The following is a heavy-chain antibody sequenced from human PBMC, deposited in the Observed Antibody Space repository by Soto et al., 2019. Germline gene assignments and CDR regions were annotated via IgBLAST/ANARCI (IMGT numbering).Heavy chain of an antibody. V-gene: IGHV1-3*01. D-gene: IGHD3-10*01. CDR1: GYTYTNNA. CDR2: INVGNGNT. Sequence: QVQLVQSGAEVKKPGASVKVSCKASGYTYTNNAMHWVRQAPGQSLEWMGWINVGNGNTKYSQKFQGRVTITRDTSATTADMELSSLTSKDTAVYYCARESGKALVWFGPFSLDYWGQGTLVTVSS. CDR3: ARESGKALVWFGPFSLDY. J-gene: IGHJ4*02.